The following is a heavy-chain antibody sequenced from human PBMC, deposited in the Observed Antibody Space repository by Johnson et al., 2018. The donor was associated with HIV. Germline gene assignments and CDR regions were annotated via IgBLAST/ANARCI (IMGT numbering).Heavy chain of an antibody. Sequence: VQLVESGGGVVQPGRSLRLSCAASGVTFSNYGMHWVRQAPGKGLEWVGFITSKFYGGTTEYAASVKGRFTISRDDSKSIADLQMNSLRTEDTAVYYCARDRSGWDAFDIWGQGTMVTVSS. CDR2: ITSKFYGGTT. CDR1: GVTFSNYG. CDR3: ARDRSGWDAFDI. V-gene: IGHV3-71*02. J-gene: IGHJ3*02. D-gene: IGHD6-19*01.